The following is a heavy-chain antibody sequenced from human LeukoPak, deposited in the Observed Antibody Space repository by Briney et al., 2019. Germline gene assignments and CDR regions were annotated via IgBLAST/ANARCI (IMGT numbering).Heavy chain of an antibody. Sequence: PGGSLRLSCAASGFTFSDSYMSWIRQTPGKGLEWLSYISSSSSDTNYAGSVKGRFTISRDNSKNTLYLQMGSLRAEDMAVYYCAREASIVVRCSDYWGQGTLVTVSS. CDR3: AREASIVVRCSDY. CDR2: ISSSSSDT. D-gene: IGHD6-6*01. CDR1: GFTFSDSY. V-gene: IGHV3-11*06. J-gene: IGHJ4*02.